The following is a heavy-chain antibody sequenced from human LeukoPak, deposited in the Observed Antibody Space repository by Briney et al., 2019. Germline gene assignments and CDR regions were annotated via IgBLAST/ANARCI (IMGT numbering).Heavy chain of an antibody. J-gene: IGHJ3*02. CDR2: IYYSGST. CDR3: ARDRYYGSGSIDAFDI. D-gene: IGHD3-10*01. V-gene: IGHV4-59*01. Sequence: PSETLSLTCTVSGGSISSYYWSWLRQPPGKGLEWIGYIYYSGSTNYNPSLKSRVTISVDTSKNQFSLKLSSVTGADRAVYYWARDRYYGSGSIDAFDIWRQRTMVTVSS. CDR1: GGSISSYY.